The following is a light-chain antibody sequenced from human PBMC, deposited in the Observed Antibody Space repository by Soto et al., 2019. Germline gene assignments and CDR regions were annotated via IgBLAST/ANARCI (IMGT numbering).Light chain of an antibody. CDR2: DVY. CDR3: TSYVSASTPYV. Sequence: QSALTQPASVSGSPGQSITISCIGTTSDIGGYDYVSWYQHHPGKAPKLLIYDVYNRPSGISTRFSGSKSGNTASLTISGLQTEDEADYYCTSYVSASTPYVFGTGTKATVL. CDR1: TSDIGGYDY. J-gene: IGLJ1*01. V-gene: IGLV2-14*01.